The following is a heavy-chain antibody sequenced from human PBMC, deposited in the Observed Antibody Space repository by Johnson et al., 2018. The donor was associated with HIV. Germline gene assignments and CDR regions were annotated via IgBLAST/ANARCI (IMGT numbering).Heavy chain of an antibody. CDR3: ANGRLVGATTYDAFDI. Sequence: VQLVESGGGLVQPGGSLRLSCVASGISFSSYWMHWVRQAPGKGLVWVSRIKSDGTSTNYADSVKGRFTISRDNAKDTLYLQLNSLTAEDTAVYYCANGRLVGATTYDAFDIWGQGTMVTVSS. CDR1: GISFSSYW. D-gene: IGHD1-26*01. V-gene: IGHV3-74*01. CDR2: IKSDGTST. J-gene: IGHJ3*02.